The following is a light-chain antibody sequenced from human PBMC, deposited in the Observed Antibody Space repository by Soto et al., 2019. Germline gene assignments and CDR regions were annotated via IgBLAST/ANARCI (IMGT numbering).Light chain of an antibody. CDR3: QQYNNWPLT. V-gene: IGKV1-39*01. Sequence: DIQMTQSPSSLSASIGDSVTITCRASQTIIGYLNWYQQKPGKAPRLLIYAASTLQSGVPSRFSGSGSGTEFTLTISSLQSEDFAVYYCQQYNNWPLTFGGGTKVDI. J-gene: IGKJ4*01. CDR1: QTIIGY. CDR2: AAS.